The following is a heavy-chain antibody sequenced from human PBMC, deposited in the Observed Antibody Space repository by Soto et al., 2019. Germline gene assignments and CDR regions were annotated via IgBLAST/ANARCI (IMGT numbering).Heavy chain of an antibody. CDR1: GFPFSSYG. V-gene: IGHV3-33*01. J-gene: IGHJ4*02. CDR3: ARDYYDSRLDY. CDR2: IWYDGSNK. Sequence: GGSLRLSCSASGFPFSSYGMHWVRQAPGKGLEWVAVIWYDGSNKYYADSVKGRFTISRDNSKNTLYLQMNSLRAEDTAVYYCARDYYDSRLDYWGQGTLVTVSS. D-gene: IGHD3-22*01.